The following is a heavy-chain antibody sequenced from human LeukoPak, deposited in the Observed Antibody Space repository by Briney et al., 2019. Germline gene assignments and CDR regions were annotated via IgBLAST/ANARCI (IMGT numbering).Heavy chain of an antibody. Sequence: GRSLRLSCAASGFTFSSYAMHWVRQAPGKGLEWVAVISYDGSNKYYADSVKGRFTISRDNSKNTLYLQMNSLRAEDTAVYYCAKEVGSWYFDYWGQGTLVTVSS. CDR3: AKEVGSWYFDY. J-gene: IGHJ4*02. D-gene: IGHD6-13*01. CDR2: ISYDGSNK. CDR1: GFTFSSYA. V-gene: IGHV3-30*04.